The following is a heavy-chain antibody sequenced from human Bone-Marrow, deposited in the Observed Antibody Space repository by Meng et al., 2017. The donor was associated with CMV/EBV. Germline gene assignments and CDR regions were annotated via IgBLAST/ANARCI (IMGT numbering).Heavy chain of an antibody. Sequence: TFSSYAMHWVRQAPGKELEWVAVISYDGSNKYYADSVKGRFTISRDNPKNTLYLQMNSLRAEDTAVYYCARDIPLGYCSGGSCYVFDYWGQGTLVTVSS. CDR3: ARDIPLGYCSGGSCYVFDY. CDR2: ISYDGSNK. J-gene: IGHJ4*02. D-gene: IGHD2-15*01. V-gene: IGHV3-30-3*01. CDR1: TFSSYA.